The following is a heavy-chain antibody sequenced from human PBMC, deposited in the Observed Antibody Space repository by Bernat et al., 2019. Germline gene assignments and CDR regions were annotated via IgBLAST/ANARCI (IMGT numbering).Heavy chain of an antibody. Sequence: QVQLQQWGAGLLKPSETLSLTCAVYGGSFSGYYWSWIRQPPGKGLEWIGEINHSGSTNYNPSLKSRVTISVDTSKNQFSLKLSSVTAADTAVYYCARKVSRRHYYDSSGLNFDYWGQGTLVTVSS. D-gene: IGHD3-22*01. CDR2: INHSGST. CDR3: ARKVSRRHYYDSSGLNFDY. V-gene: IGHV4-34*01. CDR1: GGSFSGYY. J-gene: IGHJ4*02.